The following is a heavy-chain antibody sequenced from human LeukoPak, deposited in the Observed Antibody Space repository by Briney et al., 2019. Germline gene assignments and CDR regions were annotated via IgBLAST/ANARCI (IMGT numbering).Heavy chain of an antibody. CDR2: ISSRGSSI. J-gene: IGHJ6*03. CDR1: GFTFSDYY. CDR3: ARDVGGYSYGLLDYYYYMDV. Sequence: GGSLRLSCAASGFTFSDYYMSWIRQAPGKGLEWVSYISSRGSSIYYADSVKGRFTISRDNAKNSLYLQMNSLSAEDTAVYYCARDVGGYSYGLLDYYYYMDVWGKGTTVTVSS. V-gene: IGHV3-11*04. D-gene: IGHD5-18*01.